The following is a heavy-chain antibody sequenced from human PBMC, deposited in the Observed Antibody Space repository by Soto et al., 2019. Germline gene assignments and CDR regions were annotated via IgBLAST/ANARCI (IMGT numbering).Heavy chain of an antibody. CDR3: AKDLPYDYFDY. V-gene: IGHV3-30*18. D-gene: IGHD3-16*01. CDR1: GFTFSSYG. CDR2: ISYDGSNK. J-gene: IGHJ4*02. Sequence: PGGSLRLSCAASGFTFSSYGMHWVRQAPGKGLEWVAVISYDGSNKYYADSVKGRFTISRDNSKNTLYLQMNSLRAEDTAVYYCAKDLPYDYFDYRGQGTLVTVSS.